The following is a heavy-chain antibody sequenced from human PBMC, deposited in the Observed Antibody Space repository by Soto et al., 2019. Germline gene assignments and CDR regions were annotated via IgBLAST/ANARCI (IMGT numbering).Heavy chain of an antibody. CDR3: AKEGFQQQRAPSDY. Sequence: GPLRLCYAASGFTFRGHAVRWVRQAPGKGLEWGSAISGSGGSTYYADSVKGRFTISRDNSKNTLYLQMNSLRAEDTAVYYCAKEGFQQQRAPSDYWGQGTLVTVSS. D-gene: IGHD6-13*01. V-gene: IGHV3-23*01. CDR2: ISGSGGST. CDR1: GFTFRGHA. J-gene: IGHJ4*02.